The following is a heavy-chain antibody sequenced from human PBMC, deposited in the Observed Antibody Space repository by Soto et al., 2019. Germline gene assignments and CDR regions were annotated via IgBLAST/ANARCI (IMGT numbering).Heavy chain of an antibody. CDR3: ARGRYGDY. Sequence: QVHLVQSGAEVKKPGASVKVSCKGSGYAVTTYGITWVRQAPGQGLEWMGWISAHNGNTNYAQKLQGRVTVTRDTSTSTAYMELRSLRSDDTAVYYCARGRYGDYWGQGPLVTASS. J-gene: IGHJ4*02. V-gene: IGHV1-18*01. CDR1: GYAVTTYG. D-gene: IGHD1-1*01. CDR2: ISAHNGNT.